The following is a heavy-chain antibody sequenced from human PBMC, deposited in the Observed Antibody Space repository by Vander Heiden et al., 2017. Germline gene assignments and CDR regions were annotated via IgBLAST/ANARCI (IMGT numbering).Heavy chain of an antibody. CDR1: GGSISSSSYY. D-gene: IGHD6-13*01. CDR3: APQQLVLGWFDP. Sequence: QLQLQESGPGLVKPSETLSLPCTVSGGSISSSSYYWGWIRQPPGKGLEWIGSIYDSGSTYYNPSLKSRVTISVDTSKNQFSLKLSSVTAADTAVYYCAPQQLVLGWFDPWGQGTLVTASS. V-gene: IGHV4-39*01. J-gene: IGHJ5*02. CDR2: IYDSGST.